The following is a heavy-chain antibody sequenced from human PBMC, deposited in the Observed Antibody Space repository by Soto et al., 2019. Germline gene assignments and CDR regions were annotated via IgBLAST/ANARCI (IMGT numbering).Heavy chain of an antibody. V-gene: IGHV3-21*01. CDR1: GFTFSSYS. J-gene: IGHJ6*03. D-gene: IGHD3-9*01. CDR3: ARGRYFDWSRENMDV. Sequence: GGSLRLSCAASGFTFSSYSMNWVRQAPGKGLEWVSSISSSSSYIYYADSVKGRFTISRDNAKNSLYLQMNSLRAEDTAVYYCARGRYFDWSRENMDVWGKGTTVTVSS. CDR2: ISSSSSYI.